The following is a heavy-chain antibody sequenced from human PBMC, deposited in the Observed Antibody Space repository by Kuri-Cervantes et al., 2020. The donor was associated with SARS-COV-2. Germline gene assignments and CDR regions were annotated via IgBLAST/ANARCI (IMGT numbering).Heavy chain of an antibody. D-gene: IGHD2-21*01. CDR1: GFTFSSNA. V-gene: IGHV3-30-3*01. Sequence: GESLKISCAASGFTFSSNAMHWVRQAPGKGLEWVAVISYDGSNKYYADSVTGRFTISRDSAKNSVYLQMNSLRGEDTAVYYCARVAGEGPIYYYYMDVWGKGTTVTVSS. J-gene: IGHJ6*03. CDR3: ARVAGEGPIYYYYMDV. CDR2: ISYDGSNK.